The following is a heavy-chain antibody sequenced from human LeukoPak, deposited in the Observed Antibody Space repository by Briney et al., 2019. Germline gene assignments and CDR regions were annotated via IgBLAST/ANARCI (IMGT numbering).Heavy chain of an antibody. CDR1: GFTFSSYA. CDR3: ARVPRVAAVPDY. Sequence: GGSLRLSCAASGFTFSSYAMHWVRQAPGKGLEWVAVISYDGSNKYYADSVKGRFTISRDNSKNTLYLQMNSLRAEDTAVYYCARVPRVAAVPDYWGQGTLVTVSS. CDR2: ISYDGSNK. D-gene: IGHD2-15*01. V-gene: IGHV3-30-3*01. J-gene: IGHJ4*02.